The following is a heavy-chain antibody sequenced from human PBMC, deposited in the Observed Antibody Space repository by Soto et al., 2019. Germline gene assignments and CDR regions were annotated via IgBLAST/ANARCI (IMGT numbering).Heavy chain of an antibody. CDR1: GGSFSGYY. V-gene: IGHV4-34*01. J-gene: IGHJ4*02. CDR3: ARDKITGLFDY. Sequence: QVQLQQWGAGLLKPSETLSLTCAVYGGSFSGYYWTWIRQPPGTGLEWIGEINHSGSTNYNPSLKSRVTKLVDTSQNQFSLKLTSLTAADTAVYYCARDKITGLFDYWGQGTLVTVSS. D-gene: IGHD2-8*02. CDR2: INHSGST.